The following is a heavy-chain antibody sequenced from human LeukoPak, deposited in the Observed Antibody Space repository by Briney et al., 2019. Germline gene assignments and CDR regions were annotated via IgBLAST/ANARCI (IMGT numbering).Heavy chain of an antibody. V-gene: IGHV3-23*01. J-gene: IGHJ4*02. D-gene: IGHD6-19*01. CDR3: AKGRSGWYFDY. CDR2: TSGSGDST. Sequence: GGSLRLSCAASGFTFSSYAMSWVRQAPGKGLEWVSGTSGSGDSTYYADSVKGRFTISRDNSKNTLYLQMNSLRAEDTAVYYCAKGRSGWYFDYWGQGTLVTVSS. CDR1: GFTFSSYA.